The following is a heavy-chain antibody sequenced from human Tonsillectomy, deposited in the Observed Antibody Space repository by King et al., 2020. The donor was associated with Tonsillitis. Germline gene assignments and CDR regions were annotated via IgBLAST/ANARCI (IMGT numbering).Heavy chain of an antibody. D-gene: IGHD3-22*01. CDR1: GFTFSSYA. CDR2: ISYDGSNK. V-gene: IGHV3-30*04. Sequence: VQLVESGGGVVQPGRSLRLSCAASGFTFSSYAMHWVRQAPGKGLEWVAVISYDGSNKYYADSVKGRFTISRDNSKNTLYLQMNSLRAEDTAVYYCAREFYSSGYSDWGQGTLVTVSS. J-gene: IGHJ4*02. CDR3: AREFYSSGYSD.